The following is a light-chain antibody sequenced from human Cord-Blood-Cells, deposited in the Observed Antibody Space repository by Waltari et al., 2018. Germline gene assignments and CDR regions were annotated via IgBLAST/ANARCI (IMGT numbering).Light chain of an antibody. V-gene: IGKV3D-15*01. CDR2: GAS. J-gene: IGKJ3*01. Sequence: EIVMTQSPATLSVSPGERATLSCRASQSVSSNLAWYQQKPGQAPRLLIYGASTRATGSPARFSGSGSGTEFTLTISSLQSEDFAVYYCQQYNNWPPVTFGPGTKVDIK. CDR1: QSVSSN. CDR3: QQYNNWPPVT.